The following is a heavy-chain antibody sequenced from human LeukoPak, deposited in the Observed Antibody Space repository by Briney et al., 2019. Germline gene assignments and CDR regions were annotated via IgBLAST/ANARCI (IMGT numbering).Heavy chain of an antibody. J-gene: IGHJ4*02. D-gene: IGHD3-10*01. CDR1: GGSISSYY. V-gene: IGHV4-4*07. CDR3: ARDLWFGEPWYYFDY. CDR2: IYTSGST. Sequence: SETLSLTCTVSGGSISSYYWSWIRQPGGKGLEWIGRIYTSGSTNYNPSLKSRVTMSVDTSKNQFSLKLSSVTAADTAVYYCARDLWFGEPWYYFDYWGQGTLVTVSS.